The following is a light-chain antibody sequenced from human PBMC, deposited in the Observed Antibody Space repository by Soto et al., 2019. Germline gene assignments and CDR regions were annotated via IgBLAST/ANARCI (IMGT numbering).Light chain of an antibody. Sequence: QSVLTQPPSVSTAPGQKGTISCSGSSSNIGKNSVSWYQQVPGTAPKVLIYDNNDRPSGIPDRFSGSKSGTSATLGITGVQTGDEADYYCGTWDSRLNAVIFGGGTKVTVL. CDR1: SSNIGKNS. V-gene: IGLV1-51*01. CDR2: DNN. J-gene: IGLJ2*01. CDR3: GTWDSRLNAVI.